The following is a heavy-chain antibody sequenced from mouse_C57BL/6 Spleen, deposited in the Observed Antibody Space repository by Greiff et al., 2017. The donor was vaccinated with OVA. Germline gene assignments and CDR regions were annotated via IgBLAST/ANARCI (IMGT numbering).Heavy chain of an antibody. D-gene: IGHD2-5*01. CDR3: ARKSNYFPYAMDY. J-gene: IGHJ4*01. V-gene: IGHV2-2*01. Sequence: VKVVESGPGLVQPSQSLSITCTVSGFSLTSYGVHWVRQSPGKGLEWLGVIWSGGSTDYNAAFISRRSISKDNSKSQVFFKMNSLQADDTAIYYCARKSNYFPYAMDYWGQGTSVTVSS. CDR2: IWSGGST. CDR1: GFSLTSYG.